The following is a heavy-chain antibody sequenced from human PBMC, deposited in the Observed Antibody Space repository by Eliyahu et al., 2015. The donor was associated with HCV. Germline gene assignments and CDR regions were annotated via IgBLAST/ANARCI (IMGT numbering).Heavy chain of an antibody. CDR3: ARDLRNSGYYHHDAFDI. Sequence: EVQLVESGGGLVKPGGSLRLXCAASGFTFSSYSMNWVRQAPGKGLXXVSSISSSSSYIYYADSVKGRFTISRDNAKNSLYLQMNSLRAEDTAVYYCARDLRNSGYYHHDAFDIWGQGTMVTVSS. D-gene: IGHD3-22*01. J-gene: IGHJ3*02. CDR2: ISSSSSYI. CDR1: GFTFSSYS. V-gene: IGHV3-21*01.